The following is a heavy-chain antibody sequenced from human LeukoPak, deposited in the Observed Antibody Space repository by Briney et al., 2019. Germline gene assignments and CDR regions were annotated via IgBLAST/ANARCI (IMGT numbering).Heavy chain of an antibody. CDR3: AKGVGIMAAAPFDY. J-gene: IGHJ4*02. Sequence: QTGGSLRLSCAASGFTFSSYAMSWVRQAPGKGLEWVSAISGSGGSTYYADSVKGRFTISRDNSKDTLYLQMNSLRAEDTAVYYCAKGVGIMAAAPFDYWGQGTLVTVSS. CDR1: GFTFSSYA. CDR2: ISGSGGST. D-gene: IGHD1-26*01. V-gene: IGHV3-23*01.